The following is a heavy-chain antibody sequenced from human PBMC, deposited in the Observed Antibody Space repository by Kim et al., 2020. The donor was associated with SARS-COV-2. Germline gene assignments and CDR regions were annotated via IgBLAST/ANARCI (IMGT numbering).Heavy chain of an antibody. CDR2: IYYSGST. D-gene: IGHD3-22*01. V-gene: IGHV4-39*01. CDR3: ARLPTMIVSGYLDY. J-gene: IGHJ4*02. Sequence: SETLSLTCTVSGGSISSSSYYWGWIRQPPGKGLEWIGSIYYSGSTYYNPSLKSRVTISVDTSKNQFSLKLSSVTAADTAVYYCARLPTMIVSGYLDYWGQGTLVTVSS. CDR1: GGSISSSSYY.